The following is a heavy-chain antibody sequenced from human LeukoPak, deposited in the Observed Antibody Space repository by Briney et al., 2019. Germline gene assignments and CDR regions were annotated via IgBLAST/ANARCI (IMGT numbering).Heavy chain of an antibody. CDR1: GFTFSDYY. J-gene: IGHJ6*04. CDR2: ITSNGKSV. Sequence: NPGGSLRLSCAASGFTFSDYYMGWIRQAPGKGLEWVSYITSNGKSVYYAASVKGRFTISRDNAKNSLYLQVNSLTAEDTAVYYCAELGITMIGGVWGKGTTVTISS. D-gene: IGHD3-10*02. V-gene: IGHV3-11*04. CDR3: AELGITMIGGV.